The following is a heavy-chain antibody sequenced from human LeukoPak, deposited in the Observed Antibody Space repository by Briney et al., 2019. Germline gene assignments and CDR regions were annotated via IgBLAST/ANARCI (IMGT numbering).Heavy chain of an antibody. CDR1: GFTFSSYA. D-gene: IGHD3-16*02. Sequence: GGSLRLSCAASGFTFSSYAMSWVRQAPGKGLEWVSAISGSGGSTYYADSVKGRFTISRDNSKNTLYLQVNSLRAEDTAVYYCAKDRGVMITFGGVIVPGFDYWGQGTLVTVSS. V-gene: IGHV3-23*01. CDR3: AKDRGVMITFGGVIVPGFDY. CDR2: ISGSGGST. J-gene: IGHJ4*02.